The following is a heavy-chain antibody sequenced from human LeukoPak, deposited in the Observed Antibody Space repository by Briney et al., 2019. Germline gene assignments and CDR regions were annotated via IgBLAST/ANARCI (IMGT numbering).Heavy chain of an antibody. D-gene: IGHD6-19*01. V-gene: IGHV4-59*08. CDR1: GGSISSYY. Sequence: SETLSLTCTVSGGSISSYYWSWIRQPPGKGLEWIGYIYYSGSTNYNPSLKSRVTISVDTSKNQFSLKLSSVTAADTAVYYCARSRKGYSGGIDYWGQGTLVTVSS. CDR2: IYYSGST. CDR3: ARSRKGYSGGIDY. J-gene: IGHJ4*02.